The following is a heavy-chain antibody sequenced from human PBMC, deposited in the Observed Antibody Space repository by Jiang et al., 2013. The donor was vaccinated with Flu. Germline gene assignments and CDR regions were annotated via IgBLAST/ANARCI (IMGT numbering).Heavy chain of an antibody. D-gene: IGHD3-22*01. CDR3: ARRENYYDSSGHFDY. Sequence: PTQTLTLTCTFSGFSLSISGMCVGWIRQPPGKALEWLALIDWDDDKYYSSSLKTRLTISKDISKNQVVLTMTNMDPVDTGTYYCARRENYYDSSGHFDYWGQGTLVTVSS. CDR1: GFSLSISGMC. J-gene: IGHJ4*02. CDR2: IDWDDDK. V-gene: IGHV2-70*01.